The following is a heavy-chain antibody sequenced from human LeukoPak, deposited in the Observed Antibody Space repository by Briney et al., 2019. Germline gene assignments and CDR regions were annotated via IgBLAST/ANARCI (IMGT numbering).Heavy chain of an antibody. CDR1: GFTFSSYD. V-gene: IGHV3-7*03. D-gene: IGHD3-3*01. Sequence: GGSLRLSCAASGFTFSSYDMHWVRQAPGKGLEWVANIKQDGSEKYYVDSVKGRFTLSRDSAKNSLYLQMNSLRAEDTAVYYCARAEWSNWYFDLWGRGTLVTVSS. CDR2: IKQDGSEK. CDR3: ARAEWSNWYFDL. J-gene: IGHJ2*01.